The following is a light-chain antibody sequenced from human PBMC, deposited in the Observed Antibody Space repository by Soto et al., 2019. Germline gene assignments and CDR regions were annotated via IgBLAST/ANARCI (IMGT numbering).Light chain of an antibody. CDR3: QQYGSSLTWT. CDR1: QSVGSSY. CDR2: GAS. V-gene: IGKV3-20*01. J-gene: IGKJ1*01. Sequence: ELVFTQSPVTLSLSPGERATLSCRASQSVGSSYLAWYQQKPGQAPRLLIYGASRRATGVPDRFSGSGSGTDFTLTISRLEPEDFAVYYCQQYGSSLTWTFGQGTKVDI.